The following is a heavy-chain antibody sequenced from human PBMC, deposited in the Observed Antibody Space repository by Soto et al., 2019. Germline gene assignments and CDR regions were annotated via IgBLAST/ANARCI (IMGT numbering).Heavy chain of an antibody. V-gene: IGHV3-48*02. D-gene: IGHD2-21*01. Sequence: GGSLRLSCAASGFTFNSYSMNWVRQAPGKGLEWVSYISSSSTTKYYTDSVKGRFTISRDNAKNSLYLQMDSLRDEDTAVYYCARDLIGTYSIDSWGQGTLVTVSS. J-gene: IGHJ4*02. CDR3: ARDLIGTYSIDS. CDR1: GFTFNSYS. CDR2: ISSSSTTK.